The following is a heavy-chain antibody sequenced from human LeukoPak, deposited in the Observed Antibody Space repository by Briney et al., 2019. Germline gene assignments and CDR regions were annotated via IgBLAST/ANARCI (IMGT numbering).Heavy chain of an antibody. D-gene: IGHD5-24*01. CDR3: ARGDMATIVFDY. V-gene: IGHV4-59*11. Sequence: SETLSLTCSVSGGSISSHYWSWIRQTPGKGLEWIGYIYYSETTNYNPSLKSRVTISVDRPKNQFSLRLSSVTAADTAVYYCARGDMATIVFDYWGQGTLVTVSS. CDR2: IYYSETT. CDR1: GGSISSHY. J-gene: IGHJ4*02.